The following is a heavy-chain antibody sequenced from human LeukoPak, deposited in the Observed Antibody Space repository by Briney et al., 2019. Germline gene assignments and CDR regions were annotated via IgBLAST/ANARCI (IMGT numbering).Heavy chain of an antibody. CDR2: TYYRSKWYN. CDR3: ARGSYSSGWYLFDY. Sequence: SQTLSLTCAISGDSVSSKSAAWNWIRQSPSRGLEWLGRTYYRSKWYNDYAVSVKSRITINPDTSKNQFSLQLNSVTPEDTAVYYCARGSYSSGWYLFDYWGQGTLVTVSS. CDR1: GDSVSSKSAA. D-gene: IGHD6-19*01. J-gene: IGHJ4*02. V-gene: IGHV6-1*01.